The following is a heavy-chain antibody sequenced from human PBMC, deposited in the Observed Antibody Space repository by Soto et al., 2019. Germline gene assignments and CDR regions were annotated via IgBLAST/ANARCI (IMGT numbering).Heavy chain of an antibody. Sequence: QLVETGGGLIQPGGSLRLSCAASGFTVSSDHMSWVRQAPGKGLEWISVMYYGGTTYYADSVQGRFTISRASSTNTLYLQMTDLRADDTAVYYCAREAAGFDLWGQGTMVTVAS. V-gene: IGHV3-53*02. J-gene: IGHJ3*01. CDR1: GFTVSSDH. D-gene: IGHD6-13*01. CDR2: MYYGGTT. CDR3: AREAAGFDL.